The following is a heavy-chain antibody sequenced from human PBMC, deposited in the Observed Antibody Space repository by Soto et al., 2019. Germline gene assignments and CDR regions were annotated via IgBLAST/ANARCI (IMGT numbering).Heavy chain of an antibody. V-gene: IGHV4-34*01. CDR3: ARMRSRIAVAGTYYYYGMDV. Sequence: PSETLSLTCAVYGGSFSGYYWSWIRQPPGKGLEWIGEINHSGSTNYNPSLKSRVTISVDTSKNQFSLKLSSVTAADTAVYYCARMRSRIAVAGTYYYYGMDVWRQGNTVTVSS. CDR2: INHSGST. D-gene: IGHD6-19*01. J-gene: IGHJ6*02. CDR1: GGSFSGYY.